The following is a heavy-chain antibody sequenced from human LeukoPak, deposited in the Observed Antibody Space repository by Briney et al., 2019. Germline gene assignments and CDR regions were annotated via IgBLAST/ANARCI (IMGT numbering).Heavy chain of an antibody. D-gene: IGHD3-22*01. CDR3: ARYYDSSGYWSTPHFDY. CDR2: IQYSGST. J-gene: IGHJ4*02. Sequence: SETLSLTCTVSGDSVSGISFYWSWIRQPPGRGLQYIGYIQYSGSTNYNPSLKSRVTISVDTSKNQFSLKLSSVTAADTAVDYCARYYDSSGYWSTPHFDYWGQGTLVTVSS. V-gene: IGHV4-61*01. CDR1: GDSVSGISFY.